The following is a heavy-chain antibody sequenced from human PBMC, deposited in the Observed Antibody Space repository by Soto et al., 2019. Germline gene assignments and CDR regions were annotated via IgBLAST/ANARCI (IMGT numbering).Heavy chain of an antibody. CDR3: ARVGVSGNFDY. CDR1: GYTFTDYY. J-gene: IGHJ4*02. D-gene: IGHD1-1*01. Sequence: ASVKVSCKASGYTFTDYYIHWVRQAPGQGLEWMGWISPNRGGTNYAQKFQGRVTMTRDTSISTAYMDLSRLRSDGTAVYSCARVGVSGNFDYWGQGTRVTVSS. V-gene: IGHV1-2*02. CDR2: ISPNRGGT.